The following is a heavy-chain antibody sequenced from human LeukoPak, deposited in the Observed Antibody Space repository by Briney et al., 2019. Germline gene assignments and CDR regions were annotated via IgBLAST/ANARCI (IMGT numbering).Heavy chain of an antibody. V-gene: IGHV3-48*01. CDR3: ARAPYGSGLYEIQTYYYYYYMDV. J-gene: IGHJ6*03. D-gene: IGHD6-19*01. CDR2: ISSSSSTI. Sequence: GGSLRLSCAASGFTFSSYSMNWVRQAPGKGLEWVSYISSSSSTIYYADSVKGRFTISRDNAKNSLYLQMNSLRAEDTAVYYCARAPYGSGLYEIQTYYYYYYMDVWGKGTTVTVSS. CDR1: GFTFSSYS.